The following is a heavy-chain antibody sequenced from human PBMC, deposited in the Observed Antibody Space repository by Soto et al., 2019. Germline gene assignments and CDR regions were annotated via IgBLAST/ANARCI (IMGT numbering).Heavy chain of an antibody. V-gene: IGHV4-4*02. J-gene: IGHJ4*02. CDR1: GGSTSSSDW. D-gene: IGHD1-26*01. CDR2: IHRDGVT. CDR3: AGRPEIHPR. Sequence: QVHLQESGPGLVKPSETLSLTCAISGGSTSSSDWWTWVRQPPGEGLEWIGEIHRDGVTNYNSSLKSRLTISRDQYRNQFYLSLASVTAADAAVYFCAGRPEIHPRWGQGILVPVSS.